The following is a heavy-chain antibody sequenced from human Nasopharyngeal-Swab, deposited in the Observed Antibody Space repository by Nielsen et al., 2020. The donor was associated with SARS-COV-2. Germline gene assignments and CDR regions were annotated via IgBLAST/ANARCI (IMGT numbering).Heavy chain of an antibody. CDR3: AKDTITENDSSGYYLGPGAFDI. Sequence: GESLKISCAASGFTFDDYAMHWVRQAPGKGLEWVSLISGDGGSTYYADSVKGRFTISRDNSKNSLYLQMNSLRTEDTALYYCAKDTITENDSSGYYLGPGAFDIWGQGTMVTVSS. CDR2: ISGDGGST. CDR1: GFTFDDYA. D-gene: IGHD3-22*01. J-gene: IGHJ3*02. V-gene: IGHV3-43*02.